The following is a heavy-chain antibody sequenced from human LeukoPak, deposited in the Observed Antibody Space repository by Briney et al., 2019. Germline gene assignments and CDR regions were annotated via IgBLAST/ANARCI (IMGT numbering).Heavy chain of an antibody. V-gene: IGHV1-69*13. Sequence: GASVKVSCKASGGTFSSYAISWVQQAPGQGLEWMGGIIPIFGTANYAQKFQGRVTITADESTSTAYMELSSLRSEDTAVYYCARDRREWDPNWFDPWGQGTLVTVSS. CDR2: IIPIFGTA. CDR1: GGTFSSYA. J-gene: IGHJ5*02. D-gene: IGHD1-26*01. CDR3: ARDRREWDPNWFDP.